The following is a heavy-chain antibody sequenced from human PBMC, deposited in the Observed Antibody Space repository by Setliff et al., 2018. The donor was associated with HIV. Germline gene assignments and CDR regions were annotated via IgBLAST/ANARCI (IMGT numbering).Heavy chain of an antibody. V-gene: IGHV4-31*03. CDR2: IYHSGST. Sequence: KTSETLSLTCTVSGGSIRSGSYYWSWIRQHPEKGLEWIGYIYHSGSTYYNPSLKSRVSISIDMSKNQFYLKLNSVTAADTAVYYCARDEGAGPVDYWGQGTLVTVSS. J-gene: IGHJ4*02. CDR1: GGSIRSGSYY. D-gene: IGHD1-26*01. CDR3: ARDEGAGPVDY.